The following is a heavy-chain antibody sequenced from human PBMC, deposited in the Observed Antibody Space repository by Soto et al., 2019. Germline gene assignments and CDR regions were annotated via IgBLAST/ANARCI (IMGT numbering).Heavy chain of an antibody. CDR2: ISGSGGST. V-gene: IGHV3-23*01. CDR1: VFTFGSYA. Sequence: PGGTLRLSSTASVFTFGSYAMSWVRQAPVKVLEWVSAISGSGGSTYYADSVKGRFTISRDNSKNTLYLQMNSLRAEDTAVYYCAKELGSSWSYYYYGMDVWGQGTTVTVSS. CDR3: AKELGSSWSYYYYGMDV. D-gene: IGHD6-13*01. J-gene: IGHJ6*02.